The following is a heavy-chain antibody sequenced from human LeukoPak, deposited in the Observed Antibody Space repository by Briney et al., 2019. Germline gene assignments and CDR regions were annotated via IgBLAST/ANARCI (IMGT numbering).Heavy chain of an antibody. J-gene: IGHJ4*02. CDR1: GFTFSSYG. CDR2: IRYDGSKE. D-gene: IGHD6-19*01. Sequence: GGSLRLSCAASGFTFSSYGMYWVRQAPGKGLEWVAFIRYDGSKEYHADSVKGRFTISRDNAKNLLFLQMNSLRAEDTAVYFCARDYLGISVAGALDSWGQGTLVTVSS. CDR3: ARDYLGISVAGALDS. V-gene: IGHV3-30*02.